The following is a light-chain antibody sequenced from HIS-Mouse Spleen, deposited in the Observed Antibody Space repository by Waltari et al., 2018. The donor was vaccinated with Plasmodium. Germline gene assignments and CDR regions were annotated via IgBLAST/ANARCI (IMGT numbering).Light chain of an antibody. Sequence: DIQMTQSPCSLSASVGDRVTITCRASQSISSYLNWYQQKPGKAPKLLIYAASSLQSGVPSRFSGSGSGTDFTLTISSLQPEDFATYYCQQSYSTWTFGQGTKVEIK. V-gene: IGKV1-39*01. J-gene: IGKJ1*01. CDR1: QSISSY. CDR2: AAS. CDR3: QQSYSTWT.